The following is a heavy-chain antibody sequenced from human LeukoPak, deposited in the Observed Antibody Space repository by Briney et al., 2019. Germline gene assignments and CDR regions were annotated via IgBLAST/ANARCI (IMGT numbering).Heavy chain of an antibody. Sequence: GGSLRLSCAASGFTFSSYAMSWVRQAPGKGLEWVSAISGSGGSTYYADSVKGRFTISRDNSKNTLYLQMNSLRAEDTAVYYCAKDWGSSEEGDNWFDPWGQGTLVTVSS. V-gene: IGHV3-23*01. CDR2: ISGSGGST. CDR1: GFTFSSYA. D-gene: IGHD3-16*01. J-gene: IGHJ5*02. CDR3: AKDWGSSEEGDNWFDP.